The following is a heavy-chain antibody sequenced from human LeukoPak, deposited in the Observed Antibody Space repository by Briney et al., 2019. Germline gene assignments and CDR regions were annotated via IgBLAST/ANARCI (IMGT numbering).Heavy chain of an antibody. J-gene: IGHJ4*02. Sequence: PSETLSLTCAVSGGSIGSYYWSWIRQPPGRGLEWIGYIYYSGSTNYNPSLKSRVTISVDTSKNQFSLKLSSVTAADTAVYYCARGGLVGAYFDYWGQGTLVTVSS. CDR3: ARGGLVGAYFDY. D-gene: IGHD1-26*01. V-gene: IGHV4-59*01. CDR1: GGSIGSYY. CDR2: IYYSGST.